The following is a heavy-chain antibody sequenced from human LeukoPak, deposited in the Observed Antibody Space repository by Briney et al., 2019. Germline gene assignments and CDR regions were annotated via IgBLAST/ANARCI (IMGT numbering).Heavy chain of an antibody. Sequence: PSETLSLTCTVSGGSINHYHWSWIRQPAGKGLEWIGRIHTSGSAKYNPSLKSRVTMSLDTSKNQFSLKLSSVTAADTAVYYCARLADPWGQGTLVTVSS. J-gene: IGHJ5*02. CDR1: GGSINHYH. V-gene: IGHV4-4*07. CDR2: IHTSGSA. CDR3: ARLADP.